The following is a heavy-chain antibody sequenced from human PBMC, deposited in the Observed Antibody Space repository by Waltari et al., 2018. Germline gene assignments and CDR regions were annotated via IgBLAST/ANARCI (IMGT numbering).Heavy chain of an antibody. CDR2: IIPILGIA. J-gene: IGHJ4*02. CDR3: ARVPLTYYYDSGFLGLDY. V-gene: IGHV1-69*10. Sequence: QVQLVQSGAEVKKPGSSVKVSCKASGGTFSSYAISWVRQAPGPGLEWMGGIIPILGIANYAQKFKGRFTITADKSTSTAYMELSSLRSEDTAVYYCARVPLTYYYDSGFLGLDYWGQGTLVTVSS. D-gene: IGHD3-22*01. CDR1: GGTFSSYA.